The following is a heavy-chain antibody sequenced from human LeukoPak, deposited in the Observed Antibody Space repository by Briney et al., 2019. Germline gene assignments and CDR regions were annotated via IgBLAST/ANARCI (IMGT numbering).Heavy chain of an antibody. CDR2: ISGSGGST. V-gene: IGHV3-23*01. CDR3: AEDGIRDFDSPEPAFDY. CDR1: GFTFSSYA. Sequence: PGGSLRLSCAASGFTFSSYAMSWVRQAPGKGLEWVSAISGSGGSTYYADSVKGRFTISRDNSKNTLYLQMNSLRAEDTAVFFQAEDGIRDFDSPEPAFDYWGQGTLVTVSS. J-gene: IGHJ4*02. D-gene: IGHD3-9*01.